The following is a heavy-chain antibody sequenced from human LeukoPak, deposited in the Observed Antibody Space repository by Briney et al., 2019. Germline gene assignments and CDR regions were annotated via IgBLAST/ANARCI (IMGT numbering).Heavy chain of an antibody. CDR2: INPNSGGT. CDR3: ASLAVAGTDFDY. CDR1: GYTFTGYY. V-gene: IGHV1-2*02. D-gene: IGHD6-19*01. Sequence: GASVTVSCTSSGYTFTGYYMHWVRQPPGQGREWMGWINPNSGGTNYAQKFQGRVTMTRDTSISTAYMELSRLRSDDAAVYYCASLAVAGTDFDYWGQGNLVTVSS. J-gene: IGHJ4*02.